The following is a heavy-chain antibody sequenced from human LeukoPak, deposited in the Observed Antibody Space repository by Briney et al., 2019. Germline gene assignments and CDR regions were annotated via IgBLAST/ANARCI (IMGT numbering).Heavy chain of an antibody. D-gene: IGHD5-18*01. CDR1: GFTFSSYS. CDR2: ISSSSSYI. V-gene: IGHV3-21*01. CDR3: ARADWDTAMIDY. Sequence: PGGSLRLSCAASGFTFSSYSMNWVRQAPGKGLEWVSPISSSSSYIYYADSVKGRFTISRGNAKNSLYLQMNSLRAEDTAVYYCARADWDTAMIDYWGQGTLVTVSS. J-gene: IGHJ4*02.